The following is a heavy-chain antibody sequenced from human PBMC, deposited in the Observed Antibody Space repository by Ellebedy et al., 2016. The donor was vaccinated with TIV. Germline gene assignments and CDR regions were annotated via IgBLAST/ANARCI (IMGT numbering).Heavy chain of an antibody. Sequence: MPSETLSLTCTVSGGSISSSSSYRGWIRQPPGKGLEWIGNIYYSGSTYYNPSLKSRVTISVDTSKNQFSLKLSPVTAADTAVYYCARHDSSGRENYYHGMDVWGQGTTVTVSS. V-gene: IGHV4-39*01. CDR2: IYYSGST. CDR1: GGSISSSSSY. CDR3: ARHDSSGRENYYHGMDV. J-gene: IGHJ6*02. D-gene: IGHD6-19*01.